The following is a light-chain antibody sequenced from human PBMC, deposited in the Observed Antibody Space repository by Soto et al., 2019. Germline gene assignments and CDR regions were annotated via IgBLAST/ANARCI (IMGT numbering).Light chain of an antibody. Sequence: QSALTQPPSASGSPGQSVTISCTGTSSDVGGYNYVSWYQQHPGKAPKLMIYEVSKRPSGVPDRFSGSKSGNTASLTVSGLQAEDEDDYYCSSYAGSNNFVVFGGGTKPTVL. J-gene: IGLJ2*01. CDR1: SSDVGGYNY. V-gene: IGLV2-8*01. CDR3: SSYAGSNNFVV. CDR2: EVS.